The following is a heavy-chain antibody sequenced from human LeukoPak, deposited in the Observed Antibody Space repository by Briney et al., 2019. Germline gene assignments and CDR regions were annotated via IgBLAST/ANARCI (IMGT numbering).Heavy chain of an antibody. CDR2: IIPIFGAA. CDR3: ARDKAFGTKGDYFDY. Sequence: ASVKVSCKASGGTFSSYAISWLRQAPGQGLEWMGGIIPIFGAANYAQKFQGRVTITADESTSTAYMELSSLRSEDTAVYYCARDKAFGTKGDYFDYWGQGTLVTVSS. V-gene: IGHV1-69*13. J-gene: IGHJ4*02. D-gene: IGHD1-7*01. CDR1: GGTFSSYA.